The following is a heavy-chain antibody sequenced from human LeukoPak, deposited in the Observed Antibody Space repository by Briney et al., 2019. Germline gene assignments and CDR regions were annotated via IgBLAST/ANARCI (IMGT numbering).Heavy chain of an antibody. CDR2: IYYSGST. CDR3: ARSPYDSSGYYYYYYGMDV. J-gene: IGHJ6*02. CDR1: GASVSSYY. Sequence: SETLSLTCTVSGASVSSYYWSWIRQPPGKGLEWIGYIYYSGSTNYNPSLKSRVTISVDTSKNQISLKLSSVTAADTAVYYCARSPYDSSGYYYYYYGMDVWGQGTTVTVSS. D-gene: IGHD3-22*01. V-gene: IGHV4-59*02.